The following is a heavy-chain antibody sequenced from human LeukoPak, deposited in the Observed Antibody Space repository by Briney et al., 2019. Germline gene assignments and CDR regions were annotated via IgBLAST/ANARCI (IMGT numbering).Heavy chain of an antibody. CDR3: ARHSLIGTTPFDY. J-gene: IGHJ4*02. Sequence: ASVTVSCKASGYSFISFYIHWVRQAPGQGLEWMGVINPSGGSTAYAQQFQGRVTMTRDTSTSTVYMELSSLRSEDTAVYYCARHSLIGTTPFDYWGQGTLVTVSS. V-gene: IGHV1-46*01. D-gene: IGHD1-20*01. CDR2: INPSGGST. CDR1: GYSFISFY.